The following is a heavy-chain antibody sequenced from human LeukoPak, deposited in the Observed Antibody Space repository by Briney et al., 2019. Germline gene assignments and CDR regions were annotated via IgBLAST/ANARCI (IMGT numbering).Heavy chain of an antibody. J-gene: IGHJ4*02. CDR2: ISSSSSYI. D-gene: IGHD2-2*01. V-gene: IGHV3-21*01. Sequence: PGGSLRLSCAASGFTFSSYSMNWVRQAPGKGLVWVSSISSSSSYIYYADSVKGRFTISRDNAKNSLYLQMNSLRAEGTAVYYCATAVVVPAATDYWGQGTLVTVSS. CDR1: GFTFSSYS. CDR3: ATAVVVPAATDY.